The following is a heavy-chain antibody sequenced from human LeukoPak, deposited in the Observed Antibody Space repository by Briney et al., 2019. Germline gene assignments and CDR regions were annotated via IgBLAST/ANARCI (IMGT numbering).Heavy chain of an antibody. J-gene: IGHJ4*02. Sequence: SETLSLTCAVSGGSISSYYWSWIRQPPGKGLEWIGEINHSGSTNYNPSLKSRVTISVDTSKNQFSLRLSSVTAADTAVYYCARSSRSWSTFDNWGQGTLVTVSS. CDR3: ARSSRSWSTFDN. D-gene: IGHD2-2*01. CDR2: INHSGST. V-gene: IGHV4-34*01. CDR1: GGSISSYY.